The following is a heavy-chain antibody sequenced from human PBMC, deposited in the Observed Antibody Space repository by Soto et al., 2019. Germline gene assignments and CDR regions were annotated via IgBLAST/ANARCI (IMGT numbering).Heavy chain of an antibody. CDR3: TQWVWLWPQYFDY. CDR1: GLTFSNAW. CDR2: IKSKTDGGTT. V-gene: IGHV3-15*01. D-gene: IGHD5-18*01. Sequence: GGSLRLSCAASGLTFSNAWMSWVRQAPGKGLEWVGRIKSKTDGGTTDYAAPVKGRFTISRDDSKNTLYLQMNSLKTEDTAVYYCTQWVWLWPQYFDYRGQGTLVTVSS. J-gene: IGHJ4*02.